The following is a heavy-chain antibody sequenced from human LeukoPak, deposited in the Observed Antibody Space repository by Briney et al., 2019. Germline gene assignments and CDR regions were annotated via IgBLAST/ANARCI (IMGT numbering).Heavy chain of an antibody. CDR3: ATHLGSGYYSPFDY. V-gene: IGHV1-69*13. CDR1: GGTFISYA. CDR2: IIPIFGTA. J-gene: IGHJ4*02. Sequence: ASVKVSFKSSGGTFISYAISWVRQAPGQGREWMGGIIPIFGTANYAQKFQGRVTITADESTSTAYMELSSLRSEDTAVYYCATHLGSGYYSPFDYWGQGTLVTVSS. D-gene: IGHD3-22*01.